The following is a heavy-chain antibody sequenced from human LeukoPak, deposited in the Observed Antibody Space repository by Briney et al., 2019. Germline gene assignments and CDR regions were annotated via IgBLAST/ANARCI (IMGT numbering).Heavy chain of an antibody. CDR3: ARLLDTAMVSFDY. V-gene: IGHV4-31*03. CDR2: IYNSGST. D-gene: IGHD5-18*01. Sequence: PSETLSLTCTVSGGSISSGGYYWSWIRQHPGKGLEWIGYIYNSGSTYYNPSLKSRVTISVDTSKNQFSLKLSSVTAADTAVYYCARLLDTAMVSFDYWGQGTLVTVSS. J-gene: IGHJ4*02. CDR1: GGSISSGGYY.